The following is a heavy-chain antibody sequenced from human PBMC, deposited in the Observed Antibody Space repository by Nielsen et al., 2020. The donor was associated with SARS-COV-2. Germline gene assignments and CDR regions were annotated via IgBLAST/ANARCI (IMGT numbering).Heavy chain of an antibody. CDR3: ARLQSSTGGVMDV. CDR2: VYPGDSDT. D-gene: IGHD6-13*01. Sequence: GESLKISCQGSGYNFATYWIAWVRQVPGKGLEWVGVVYPGDSDTRYSPSFQGQVIISFDKSITTAYLQWNSLQAADSAMYYCARLQSSTGGVMDVWGQGTAATVYS. CDR1: GYNFATYW. V-gene: IGHV5-51*01. J-gene: IGHJ6*02.